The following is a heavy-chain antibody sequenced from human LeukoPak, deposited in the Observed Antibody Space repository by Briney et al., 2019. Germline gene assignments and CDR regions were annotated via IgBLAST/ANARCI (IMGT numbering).Heavy chain of an antibody. V-gene: IGHV4-59*01. CDR2: IYYSGST. CDR3: ARGGLLRYFDWSDY. D-gene: IGHD3-9*01. J-gene: IGHJ4*02. Sequence: SETLSLTCTVSGGSISSYYWSWIRQPPGKGLEWIGYIYYSGSTNYNPSLKSRVTISVDTSKNQFSLKLSSVTAADTAVYYCARGGLLRYFDWSDYWGQGTLVTVSS. CDR1: GGSISSYY.